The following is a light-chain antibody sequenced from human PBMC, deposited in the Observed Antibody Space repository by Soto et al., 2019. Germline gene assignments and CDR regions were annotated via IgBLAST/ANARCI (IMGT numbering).Light chain of an antibody. Sequence: DIQMTQSPSTLSASVGYRVTMTFLASQDIGTWLAWNQQKQEKVPKVLIYRGSHLESGVPSRFSARGSGTEFSLTINSLQADDFATYNCQQYHIYSWTFGQGTKVDIK. CDR3: QQYHIYSWT. V-gene: IGKV1-5*03. CDR1: QDIGTW. J-gene: IGKJ1*01. CDR2: RGS.